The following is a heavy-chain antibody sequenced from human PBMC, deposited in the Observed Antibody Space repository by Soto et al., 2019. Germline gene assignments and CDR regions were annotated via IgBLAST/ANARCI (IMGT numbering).Heavy chain of an antibody. CDR3: ARDPYRDYRPYYFDY. J-gene: IGHJ4*02. CDR2: ISSSSSTI. CDR1: GFTFSSYS. Sequence: GGSLRLSCAASGFTFSSYSMNWVRQAPGKGLEWVSYISSSSSTIYYADSVKGRFTISRDNAKNSLYLQMNSLRAEDTAVYYFARDPYRDYRPYYFDYWGQGTLVTVSS. D-gene: IGHD4-17*01. V-gene: IGHV3-48*01.